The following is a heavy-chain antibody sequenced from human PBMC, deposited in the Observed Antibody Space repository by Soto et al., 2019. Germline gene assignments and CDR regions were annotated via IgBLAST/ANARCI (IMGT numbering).Heavy chain of an antibody. CDR3: ARDMAAAGTINWFDP. D-gene: IGHD6-13*01. V-gene: IGHV4-4*02. J-gene: IGHJ5*02. CDR1: GGSISRSNW. CDR2: IDHSGST. Sequence: QVQLQQSGPALVKPSGTLSLTCAVSGGSISRSNWWSWVRQPPGKGLEWIGEIDHSGSTNYNPSLKGRVNIAVDKSKKQFYLKLSSVTAADTAVYYCARDMAAAGTINWFDPWGQGTLVTVSA.